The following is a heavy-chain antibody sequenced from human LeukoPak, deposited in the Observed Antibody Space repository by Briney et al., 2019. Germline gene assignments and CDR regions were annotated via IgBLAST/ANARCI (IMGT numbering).Heavy chain of an antibody. CDR2: ISSSSSYI. CDR3: ARDQDGVLLWFRELRSGVFDI. J-gene: IGHJ3*02. D-gene: IGHD3-10*01. Sequence: GGSLRLSCAASRFTFSTYAMNWVRQAPGKGLEWVSSISSSSSYIYYADSVKGRFTISRDNAKNSLSLQMNSLRAEDTAVYYCARDQDGVLLWFRELRSGVFDIWGQGTMVTVSS. CDR1: RFTFSTYA. V-gene: IGHV3-21*01.